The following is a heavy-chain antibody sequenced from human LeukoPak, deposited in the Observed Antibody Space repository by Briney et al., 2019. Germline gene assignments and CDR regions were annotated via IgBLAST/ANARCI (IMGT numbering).Heavy chain of an antibody. D-gene: IGHD6-19*01. CDR2: INPSGGST. Sequence: ASVQVSCKASGYTFTSYYMHWVRQAPGQGLEWMGMINPSGGSTSYAQKFQGRVTMTRDTSTSTVYMELSSLRSEDTAVYYCARRTPGIAVAGTGKWFDPWGQGTLVTVSS. J-gene: IGHJ5*02. CDR3: ARRTPGIAVAGTGKWFDP. CDR1: GYTFTSYY. V-gene: IGHV1-46*01.